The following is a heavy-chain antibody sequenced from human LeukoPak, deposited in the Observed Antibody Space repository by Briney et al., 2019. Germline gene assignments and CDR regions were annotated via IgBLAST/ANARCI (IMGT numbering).Heavy chain of an antibody. CDR1: PGITFSDYW. CDR2: IRQDGREE. D-gene: IGHD6-19*01. J-gene: IGHJ4*02. V-gene: IGHV3-7*03. Sequence: PGGSLRLSCAASPGITFSDYWMNWVRQAPGKGLEWVAIIRQDGREELYLDSVKGRFTISRDNAKSSVYLQINSLRAEDTAVYYCVGGIGWQPDYWGQGTLVTVSS. CDR3: VGGIGWQPDY.